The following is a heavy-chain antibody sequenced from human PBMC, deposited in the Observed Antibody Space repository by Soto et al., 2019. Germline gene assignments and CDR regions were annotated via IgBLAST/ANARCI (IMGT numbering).Heavy chain of an antibody. J-gene: IGHJ6*02. CDR3: ASHQLLSQAPYYYYGMDV. Sequence: SVKVSCKASGGTFSSYAISWVRQAPGQGLEWMGGIIPIFGTANYAQKFQGRVTITADESTSTAYMELSSLRSEDTAVYYCASHQLLSQAPYYYYGMDVWGQGTTVTVSS. CDR2: IIPIFGTA. V-gene: IGHV1-69*13. CDR1: GGTFSSYA. D-gene: IGHD2-2*01.